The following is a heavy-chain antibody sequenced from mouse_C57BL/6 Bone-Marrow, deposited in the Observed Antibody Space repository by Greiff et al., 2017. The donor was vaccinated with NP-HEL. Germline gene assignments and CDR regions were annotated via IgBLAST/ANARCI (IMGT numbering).Heavy chain of an antibody. CDR3: ARGYYGLYYFDY. V-gene: IGHV1-54*01. D-gene: IGHD1-1*01. CDR1: GYAFTNYL. J-gene: IGHJ2*01. CDR2: INPGSGGT. Sequence: VQLQQSGAELVRPGTSVKVSCKASGYAFTNYLIEWVKQRPGQGLEWIGVINPGSGGTNYNEKFKGKATLTADKSSSTAYMQLSSLTSEDSAVYYCARGYYGLYYFDYWGQGTTLTVAS.